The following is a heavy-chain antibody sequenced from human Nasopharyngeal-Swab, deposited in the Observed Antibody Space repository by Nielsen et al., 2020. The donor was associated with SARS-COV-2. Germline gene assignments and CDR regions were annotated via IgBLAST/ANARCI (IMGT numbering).Heavy chain of an antibody. V-gene: IGHV1-69*13. Sequence: SVKVSCKASGGTFSSYAISWVRQAPGQGLEWMGGIIPIFGTANYAQKFQGRVTITADESTSTAYMELSSLRSEDTAVYYCASRGGRWLQPVGYGMGVWGQGTTVTVSS. CDR3: ASRGGRWLQPVGYGMGV. CDR1: GGTFSSYA. D-gene: IGHD5-24*01. CDR2: IIPIFGTA. J-gene: IGHJ6*02.